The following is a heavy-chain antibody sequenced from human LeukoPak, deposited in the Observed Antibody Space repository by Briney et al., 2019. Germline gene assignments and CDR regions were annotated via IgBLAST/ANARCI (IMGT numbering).Heavy chain of an antibody. V-gene: IGHV4-59*01. CDR2: IYYSGST. J-gene: IGHJ6*02. CDR3: AREDPPYGMDV. Sequence: SETLSLTCTVSGGSISSYYWSWIRQPPGKGLEWIGYIYYSGSTNYNPSLKRRVTISVDTSKNQFSLKLSSVTAEDPAVYYCAREDPPYGMDVWGQGTTVTVSS. CDR1: GGSISSYY.